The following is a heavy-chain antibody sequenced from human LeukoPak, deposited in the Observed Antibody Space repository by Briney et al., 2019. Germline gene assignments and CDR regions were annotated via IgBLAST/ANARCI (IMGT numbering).Heavy chain of an antibody. V-gene: IGHV3-74*01. CDR2: INEDGSTT. D-gene: IGHD1-26*01. CDR3: VRDLGGRSGH. J-gene: IGHJ4*02. CDR1: GFTFSSNW. Sequence: GGSLRLSCAASGFTFSSNWMHWVRQAPGKGLVWVSRINEDGSTTNYADSVKGRSTIFRDNAKNTLYLQMNSLRAEDTAVYYCVRDLGGRSGHWGQGALVTVSS.